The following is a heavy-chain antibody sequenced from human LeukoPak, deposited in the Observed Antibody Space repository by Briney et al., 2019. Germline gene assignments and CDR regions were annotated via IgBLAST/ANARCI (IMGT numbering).Heavy chain of an antibody. CDR1: GFTVSSNY. D-gene: IGHD5-18*01. J-gene: IGHJ6*02. CDR2: IYSGGST. Sequence: GGSLRLSCAASGFTVSSNYMSWVRQAPGKGLEWVSVIYSGGSTYYADSVKGRFTISRDNSKNTLYLQMNSLRAEDTAVYYCARDRDSYGYSYYYGMDVWGQGTTVTVPS. CDR3: ARDRDSYGYSYYYGMDV. V-gene: IGHV3-66*01.